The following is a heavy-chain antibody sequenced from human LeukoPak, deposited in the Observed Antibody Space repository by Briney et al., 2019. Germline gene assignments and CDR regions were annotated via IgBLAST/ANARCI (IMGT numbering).Heavy chain of an antibody. J-gene: IGHJ4*02. CDR1: GFTFSSNA. CDR2: ISDTGGNP. CDR3: ARYFHD. V-gene: IGHV3-23*01. Sequence: GGSLRLSCAASGFTFSSNAMNWVRQAPGKGLEWVSAISDTGGNPDYADSVRGRFTVSRDNSKHTLYLQMTSLRVEDTAVYYCARYFHDWGQGTLVTVSS.